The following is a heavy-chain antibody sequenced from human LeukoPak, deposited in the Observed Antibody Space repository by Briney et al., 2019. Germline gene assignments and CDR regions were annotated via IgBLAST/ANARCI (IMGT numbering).Heavy chain of an antibody. CDR3: ARRHPYYYGMDV. V-gene: IGHV6-1*01. J-gene: IGHJ6*02. CDR2: TYYRSKWYN. CDR1: GDSVSSNSAP. Sequence: SQTLSLTCAISGDSVSSNSAPWNWIRQSPSRGLEWLGRTYYRSKWYNDYAVSVKSRITINPDTSKNQFSLQLDSVTPEDTAVYYCARRHPYYYGMDVWGQGTTVTVSS.